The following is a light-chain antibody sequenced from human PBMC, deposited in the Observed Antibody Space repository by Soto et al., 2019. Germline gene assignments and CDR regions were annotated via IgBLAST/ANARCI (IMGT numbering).Light chain of an antibody. Sequence: EIVLTQSPVTLSLAPGERATLSCRASQSVSGSNLAWYQQKTGQAPRLLIYGTSSRATGIPDRFSGSGSGTDFTLPISRVEPEDFAVYYCQQYGTSPPYTVGEGTKLEIK. J-gene: IGKJ2*01. CDR2: GTS. CDR1: QSVSGSN. CDR3: QQYGTSPPYT. V-gene: IGKV3-20*01.